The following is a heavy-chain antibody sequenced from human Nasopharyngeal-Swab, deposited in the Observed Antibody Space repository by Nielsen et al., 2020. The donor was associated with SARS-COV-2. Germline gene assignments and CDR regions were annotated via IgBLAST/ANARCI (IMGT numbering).Heavy chain of an antibody. Sequence: GSLRLSCAASGFTFSSYGMHWVRQPPGKGLEWIGEINHSGSTNYNPSLKSRVTISVDTSKNQFSLKLSSVTAADTAVYYCARVPAELQWLADYYYGMDVWGQGTTVTVSS. CDR3: ARVPAELQWLADYYYGMDV. CDR1: GFTFSSYG. V-gene: IGHV4-34*01. D-gene: IGHD6-19*01. CDR2: INHSGST. J-gene: IGHJ6*02.